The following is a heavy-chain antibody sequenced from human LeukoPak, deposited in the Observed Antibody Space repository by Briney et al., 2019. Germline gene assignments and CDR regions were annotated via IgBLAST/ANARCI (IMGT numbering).Heavy chain of an antibody. D-gene: IGHD3-10*01. CDR2: IYSDGSST. Sequence: PGGSLRLSCAASGFTFSSYWMHWVRQAPGKGLVWVSRIYSDGSSTNYADSVKGRFTISRDNAKNTLYLQMNSLRAEDTAVCYCARDRSSLGLWFGELRNWGQGTLVTVSS. J-gene: IGHJ4*02. CDR3: ARDRSSLGLWFGELRN. CDR1: GFTFSSYW. V-gene: IGHV3-74*01.